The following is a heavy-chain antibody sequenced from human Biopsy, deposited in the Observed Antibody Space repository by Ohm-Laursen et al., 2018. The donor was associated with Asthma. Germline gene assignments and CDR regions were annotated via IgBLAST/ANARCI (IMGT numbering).Heavy chain of an antibody. CDR2: ISGYNGNT. V-gene: IGHV1-18*01. J-gene: IGHJ6*02. D-gene: IGHD3-22*01. CDR3: ARAVGCSHYDGIDV. CDR1: GYTFNSAG. Sequence: SVKVSCKTSGYTFNSAGMHWVRQAPGQGLEWMGWISGYNGNTKFAQKLQDRVTMITDTSTRTAYMELKSLRSDDTAVYFCARAVGCSHYDGIDVWGQGTTVTVS.